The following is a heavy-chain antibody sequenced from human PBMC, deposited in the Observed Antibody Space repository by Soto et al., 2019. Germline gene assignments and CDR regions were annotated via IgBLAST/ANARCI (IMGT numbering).Heavy chain of an antibody. CDR2: IRWNSGSI. J-gene: IGHJ4*02. CDR1: GFTFDAYA. Sequence: EVQLVESGGGLVQPGRSLRLSCAASGFTFDAYAMHWVRQAPGQGLEWVSGIRWNSGSIGYADSVKGRFTISRDNAKNSLYRQMNSLRAEDPALYSCVKGGHRLTEGGGYWGQGTLVTVSS. CDR3: VKGGHRLTEGGGY. V-gene: IGHV3-9*01. D-gene: IGHD1-26*01.